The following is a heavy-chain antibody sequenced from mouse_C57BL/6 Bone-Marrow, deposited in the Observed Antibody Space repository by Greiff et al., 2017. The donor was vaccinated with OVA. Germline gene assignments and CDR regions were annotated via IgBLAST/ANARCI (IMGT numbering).Heavy chain of an antibody. V-gene: IGHV1-7*01. CDR2: INPSSGYT. D-gene: IGHD1-3*01. J-gene: IGHJ1*03. CDR1: GYTFTSYW. Sequence: QVQLKESGAELAKPGASVKLSCKASGYTFTSYWMHWVKQRPGQGLEWIGYINPSSGYTQYNQTFKDKATLTADKSSSTAYMQLRSMTYEDSAVYNCARIYKGWYVEFWGTGTTVTVSA. CDR3: ARIYKGWYVEF.